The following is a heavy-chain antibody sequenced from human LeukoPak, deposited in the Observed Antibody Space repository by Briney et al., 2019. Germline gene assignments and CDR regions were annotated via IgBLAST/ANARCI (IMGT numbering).Heavy chain of an antibody. J-gene: IGHJ5*02. Sequence: PSETLSLTCTVSGGSFSSGSYYWRWIRQPAGTGLEWLGRIYTSGSTNYNPSLKRRVTISVDTSKNQFSLKLSSATAADTAVYYCAREGSRYCSGGSCYFSWGQGTLVTVSS. CDR3: AREGSRYCSGGSCYFS. V-gene: IGHV4-61*02. D-gene: IGHD2-15*01. CDR2: IYTSGST. CDR1: GGSFSSGSYY.